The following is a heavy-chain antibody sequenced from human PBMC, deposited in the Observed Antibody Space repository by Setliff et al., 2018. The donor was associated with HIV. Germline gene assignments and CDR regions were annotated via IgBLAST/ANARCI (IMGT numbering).Heavy chain of an antibody. V-gene: IGHV4-59*11. J-gene: IGHJ4*02. Sequence: TLSLTCTVSGGSISSHYWSWIRQPPGKGLEWIVSIPYSGNTYFSPSLKSRITISVDTSKNQFSLNLRSVTAADTAVYYCVREGVRRGLGSGSFRYRAYYFDQWGQGTLVTVSS. CDR1: GGSISSHY. CDR2: IPYSGNT. CDR3: VREGVRRGLGSGSFRYRAYYFDQ. D-gene: IGHD3-10*01.